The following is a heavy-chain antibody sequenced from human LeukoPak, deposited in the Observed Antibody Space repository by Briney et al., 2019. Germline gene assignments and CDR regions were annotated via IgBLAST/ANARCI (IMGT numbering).Heavy chain of an antibody. V-gene: IGHV4-59*11. CDR2: ISYIGST. CDR3: ARDLVTVTKGFDI. D-gene: IGHD4-17*01. CDR1: DDSFSSHY. Sequence: SETLSLTCAVSDDSFSSHYWTWIRQPPGKGLELIGYISYIGSTNYNPSLKSRVTISIDTSKNQFSLKLTSVTAADTAVYYCARDLVTVTKGFDIWGQGTMVSVSS. J-gene: IGHJ3*02.